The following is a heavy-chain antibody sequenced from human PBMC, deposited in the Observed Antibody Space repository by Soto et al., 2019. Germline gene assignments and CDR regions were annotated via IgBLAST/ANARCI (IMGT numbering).Heavy chain of an antibody. V-gene: IGHV1-2*02. CDR3: ARDLGLITGTTFHYYGMDV. Sequence: GASVKVSCKASGYTFTGYYMHWVRQAPGQGLEWMGWINPNSGGTNYAQNFQGRVTMTRDTSISTAYMELSRLRSDDTAVYYCARDLGLITGTTFHYYGMDVWGQGTTVTVSS. J-gene: IGHJ6*02. D-gene: IGHD1-7*01. CDR2: INPNSGGT. CDR1: GYTFTGYY.